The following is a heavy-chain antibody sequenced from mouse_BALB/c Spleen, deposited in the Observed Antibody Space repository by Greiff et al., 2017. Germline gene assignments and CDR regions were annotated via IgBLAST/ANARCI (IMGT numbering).Heavy chain of an antibody. Sequence: EVKLMESGAELVKPGASVKLSCTASGFNIKDNYMHWVKQRPEQGLEWIGRIDPANGNTKYDPKFQGKATTTADTASNTAYLQLSSLTSEDTAVYYGASYYRYAYYYAMDYWGQGTSVTVSS. CDR1: GFNIKDNY. J-gene: IGHJ4*01. CDR2: IDPANGNT. CDR3: ASYYRYAYYYAMDY. D-gene: IGHD2-14*01. V-gene: IGHV14-3*02.